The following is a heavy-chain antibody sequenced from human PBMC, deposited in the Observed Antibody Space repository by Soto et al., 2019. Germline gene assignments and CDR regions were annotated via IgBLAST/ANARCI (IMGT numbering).Heavy chain of an antibody. V-gene: IGHV4-59*01. J-gene: IGHJ3*01. D-gene: IGHD5-12*01. CDR3: AKKLPWPLEMATTRPRVSEAFEV. CDR2: SYYSGSA. CDR1: GASITSDY. Sequence: SETLSLTCTVSGASITSDYWHWIRQPPGTGLEWIGYSYYSGSANYNPSLKSRATVLVDKSKSQISLTLRSVTAADTAVYYCAKKLPWPLEMATTRPRVSEAFEVWGQWTRVTVS.